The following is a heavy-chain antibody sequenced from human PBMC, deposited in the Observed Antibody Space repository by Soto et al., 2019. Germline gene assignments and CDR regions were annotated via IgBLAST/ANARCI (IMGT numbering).Heavy chain of an antibody. CDR3: ARDLDTAMVIGY. V-gene: IGHV3-30-3*01. D-gene: IGHD5-18*01. CDR1: GFTFSSYA. J-gene: IGHJ4*02. Sequence: QVQVVEAGGGVVQPGRSLRLSCAASGFTFSSYAMHWVRQAPGKGLEWVAVISYDGSNKYYADSVKGRFTISRDNSKNTLYLQMNSLRAEDTAVYYCARDLDTAMVIGYWGQGTLVTVSS. CDR2: ISYDGSNK.